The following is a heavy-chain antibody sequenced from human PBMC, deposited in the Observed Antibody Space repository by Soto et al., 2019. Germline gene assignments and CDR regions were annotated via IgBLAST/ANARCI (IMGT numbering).Heavy chain of an antibody. CDR2: ISYDGSNK. D-gene: IGHD1-26*01. V-gene: IGHV3-30-3*01. J-gene: IGHJ4*02. CDR3: ARGSGSYRLDY. Sequence: QVQLVESGGGVVQPGRSLGLSCAASGFTFSSYAMHWVRQAPGKGLEWVAVISYDGSNKYYADSVKGRFTISRDNSKNTLYLQMNSLRAEDTAVYYCARGSGSYRLDYWGQGTLVTVSS. CDR1: GFTFSSYA.